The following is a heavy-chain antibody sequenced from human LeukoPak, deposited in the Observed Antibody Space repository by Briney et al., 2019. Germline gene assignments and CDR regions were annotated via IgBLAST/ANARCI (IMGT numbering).Heavy chain of an antibody. CDR3: ARDVV. J-gene: IGHJ4*02. D-gene: IGHD2-15*01. V-gene: IGHV3-66*01. CDR1: GFTFSSYW. Sequence: GGSLILSCAASGFTFSSYWMSWVRQAPGKGLEWVSAIHGDGTTDYADSVKGRFTISRDNSKNTLHLQMNSLRADDTALYYCARDVVWGQGALVTVSS. CDR2: IHGDGTT.